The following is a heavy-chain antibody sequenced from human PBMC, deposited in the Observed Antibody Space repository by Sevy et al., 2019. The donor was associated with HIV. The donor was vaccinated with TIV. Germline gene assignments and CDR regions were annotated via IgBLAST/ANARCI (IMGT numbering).Heavy chain of an antibody. J-gene: IGHJ5*02. CDR1: GGSISSSNW. D-gene: IGHD3-22*01. CDR3: AREGYYDSSGKGKNWFDP. Sequence: SETLSLTCAVSGGSISSSNWWSWVRQPPGKGLEWIGEIYHSGSTNYNPSLKSRVTISVDKSKNQFSLKLSSVTAADTAVYYCAREGYYDSSGKGKNWFDPWVQGTLVTVSS. V-gene: IGHV4-4*02. CDR2: IYHSGST.